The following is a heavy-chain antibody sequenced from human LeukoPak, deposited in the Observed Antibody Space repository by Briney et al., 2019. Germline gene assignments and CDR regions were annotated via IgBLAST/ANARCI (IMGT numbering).Heavy chain of an antibody. CDR3: ARRVGLRSTTKSDAFDI. D-gene: IGHD1-7*01. CDR1: GYTFTGYY. V-gene: IGHV1-2*02. Sequence: GASVKVSCKASGYTFTGYYMHWVRQAPGQGLEWMGWINPNSGGTNYAQKFQGRVTMTRDTSISTAYMELSRLRSDDTAVYYCARRVGLRSTTKSDAFDIWGQGTMVTVSS. CDR2: INPNSGGT. J-gene: IGHJ3*02.